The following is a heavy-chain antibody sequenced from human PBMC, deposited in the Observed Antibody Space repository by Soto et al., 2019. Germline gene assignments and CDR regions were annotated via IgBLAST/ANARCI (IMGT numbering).Heavy chain of an antibody. V-gene: IGHV1-69*12. CDR3: ARDGSNVETAMVSQYISGRDF. Sequence: QVQLVQSGAEVQKPGSSVKVSCKSSGDTFISYAISWVRQAPGQGLEWMRGVVPMFDIPNYAQKIQGRVTIIADETKSTAYLERSSLATEDTAVYYSARDGSNVETAMVSQYISGRDFWGQGTTVTFSS. J-gene: IGHJ6*02. CDR1: GDTFISYA. D-gene: IGHD5-18*01. CDR2: VVPMFDIP.